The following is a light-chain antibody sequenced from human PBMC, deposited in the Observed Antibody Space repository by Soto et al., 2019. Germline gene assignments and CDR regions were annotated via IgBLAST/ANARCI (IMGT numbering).Light chain of an antibody. Sequence: EIVVTQSPGTLSLSPGERATLSCRASQSVSSSYLAWYQQKPGQPPRLLIYGASSRATGIPDRFSGSGSGTDFTLTISSLEPEDFAVFYCQHYDSLPITFGQGTRLETK. CDR1: QSVSSSY. V-gene: IGKV3-20*01. CDR3: QHYDSLPIT. J-gene: IGKJ5*01. CDR2: GAS.